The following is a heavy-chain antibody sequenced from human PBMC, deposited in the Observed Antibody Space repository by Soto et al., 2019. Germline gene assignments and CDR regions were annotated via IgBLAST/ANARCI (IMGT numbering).Heavy chain of an antibody. J-gene: IGHJ4*02. CDR1: GFTFSSYA. CDR2: ISGSGGST. V-gene: IGHV3-23*01. CDR3: AKRECSGGICYSLYCDY. D-gene: IGHD2-15*01. Sequence: EVQLLESGGGLVHPGGSLRLSCAASGFTFSSYAMSWVRQSPGKGLEWVSAISGSGGSTYYADSVKGRFTISRDNSKNTLYLQMHSLGAEDTAVYYCAKRECSGGICYSLYCDYWGQGTLVTVSS.